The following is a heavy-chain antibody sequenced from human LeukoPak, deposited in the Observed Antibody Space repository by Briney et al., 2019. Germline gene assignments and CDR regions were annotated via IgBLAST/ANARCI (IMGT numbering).Heavy chain of an antibody. J-gene: IGHJ4*02. D-gene: IGHD2-2*01. V-gene: IGHV3-7*01. Sequence: PGGSLRLSCAASGFTFSSDWMSWVRQAPGKGLEWVANIWKDGSEKNYVDSVRGRFTISRDNAKSSLYLQMNSLRVEDTAVYYCAKGSTSFTFDVGGQGTLVTVSS. CDR3: AKGSTSFTFDV. CDR2: IWKDGSEK. CDR1: GFTFSSDW.